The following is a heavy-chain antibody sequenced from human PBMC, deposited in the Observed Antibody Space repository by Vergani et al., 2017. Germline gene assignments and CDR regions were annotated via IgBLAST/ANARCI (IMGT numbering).Heavy chain of an antibody. CDR1: GFTVSSNY. CDR3: ARDWDSYDGDY. CDR2: IYGGGST. D-gene: IGHD5-18*01. Sequence: EVQLVETGGGLIQPGGSLRLSCAASGFTVSSNYMSWVRQAPGKGLEWVSVIYGGGSTYYADSVKGRFTISRDNAKNSLYLQMNSLRAEDTAVYYCARDWDSYDGDYWGQGTLVTVSS. J-gene: IGHJ4*02. V-gene: IGHV3-53*02.